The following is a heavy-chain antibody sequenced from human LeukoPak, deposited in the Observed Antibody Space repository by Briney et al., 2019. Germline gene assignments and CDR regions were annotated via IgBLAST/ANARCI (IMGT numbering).Heavy chain of an antibody. D-gene: IGHD3-22*01. CDR2: IYYSGST. CDR3: ARVLSGYYYKMDY. J-gene: IGHJ4*02. V-gene: IGHV4-31*02. Sequence: ECSGYIYYSGSTYYNPSLKSRVTISVDTSKNQFSMKLSSVIAADTAIYYCARVLSGYYYKMDYWGQGVLVTVSS.